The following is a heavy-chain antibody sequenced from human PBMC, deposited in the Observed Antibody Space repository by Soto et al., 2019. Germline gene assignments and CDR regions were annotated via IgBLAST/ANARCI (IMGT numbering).Heavy chain of an antibody. CDR2: IYYSGST. J-gene: IGHJ5*02. Sequence: SETLSLTCTVSGGSISSYYWSWIRQPPGKGLEWIGYIYYSGSTNYNPSLKSRVTIPVDTSKNQFSLKLSSVTAADTAVYYCARQFVRNWFDPWGRGTLVTVSS. D-gene: IGHD2-8*01. CDR3: ARQFVRNWFDP. CDR1: GGSISSYY. V-gene: IGHV4-59*01.